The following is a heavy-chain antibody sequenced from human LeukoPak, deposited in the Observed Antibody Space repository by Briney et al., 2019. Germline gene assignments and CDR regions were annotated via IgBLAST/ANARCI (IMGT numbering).Heavy chain of an antibody. CDR2: ISYDGSNK. V-gene: IGHV3-30*18. D-gene: IGHD4-17*01. CDR3: AKEPDTTVTTGAFDI. CDR1: GFTFSSYG. Sequence: PGGSLRLSCAASGFTFSSYGMHWVRQAPGEGLEWVAVISYDGSNKYYADSVKGRFTISRDNSKNTLYLQMNSLRAEDTAVYYCAKEPDTTVTTGAFDIWGQGTMVTVSS. J-gene: IGHJ3*02.